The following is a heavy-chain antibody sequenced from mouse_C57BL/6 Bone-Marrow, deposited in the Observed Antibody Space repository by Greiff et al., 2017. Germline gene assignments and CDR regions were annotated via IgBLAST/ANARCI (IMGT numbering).Heavy chain of an antibody. J-gene: IGHJ1*03. CDR3: TREATVVGRYFDV. Sequence: FTISRDNARNTLYLQMSSLKSEDTAMYYCTREATVVGRYFDVWGTGTTVTVSS. V-gene: IGHV5-6-4*01. D-gene: IGHD1-1*01.